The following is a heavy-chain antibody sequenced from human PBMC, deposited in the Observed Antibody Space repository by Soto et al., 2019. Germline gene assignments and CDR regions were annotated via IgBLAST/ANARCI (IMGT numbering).Heavy chain of an antibody. CDR3: AREAAMVFNWFDP. CDR2: IIPILGIA. D-gene: IGHD5-18*01. Sequence: ASVKVSCKASGGTFSSYTISWVRQAPGQGLEWMGRIIPILGIANYAQKFQGRVTITADKSTSTAYMELSSLRSEDTAVYYCAREAAMVFNWFDPWGQGTLVTVSS. J-gene: IGHJ5*02. V-gene: IGHV1-69*04. CDR1: GGTFSSYT.